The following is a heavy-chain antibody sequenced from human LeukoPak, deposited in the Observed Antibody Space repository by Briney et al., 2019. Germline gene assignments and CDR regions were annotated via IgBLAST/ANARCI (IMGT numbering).Heavy chain of an antibody. CDR2: IYASGST. Sequence: SQTLSLTCTVSGGSISSYYWSWIRQPAGKGLEWIGRIYASGSTNYNPSLKSRVTMSVDTSKNQFSLKLSSVTAADTAVYYCARNSYGGNGPGFDYWGQGTLVTVSS. CDR3: ARNSYGGNGPGFDY. V-gene: IGHV4-4*07. CDR1: GGSISSYY. D-gene: IGHD4-23*01. J-gene: IGHJ4*02.